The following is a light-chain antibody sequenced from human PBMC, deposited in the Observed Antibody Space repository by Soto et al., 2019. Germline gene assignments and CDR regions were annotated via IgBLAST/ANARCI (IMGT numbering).Light chain of an antibody. CDR3: SSYAGSNNQV. Sequence: QSVLTQPPSASGSPGQSVTISCTGTSSVVGSYNYVSWYQQHPGKAPKLMIYEVTKRPSGVPDRFSGSKSGNTASLTVSGLQADDEADYYCSSYAGSNNQVFGPGTKVTVL. J-gene: IGLJ1*01. V-gene: IGLV2-8*01. CDR2: EVT. CDR1: SSVVGSYNY.